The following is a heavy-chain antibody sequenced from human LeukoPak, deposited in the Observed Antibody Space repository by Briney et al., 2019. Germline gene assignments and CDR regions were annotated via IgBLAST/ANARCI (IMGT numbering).Heavy chain of an antibody. V-gene: IGHV3-66*01. Sequence: GGSLRLSCAASGFTVSSNYMSWVRQAPGKGLEWVSVIYSGGSTYYADSVKGRFTISRDNSKNTLYLQMNSLRAEDTAVYYCARVTAADGYKTNFDYWGQGTLVTVSS. D-gene: IGHD5-24*01. CDR3: ARVTAADGYKTNFDY. J-gene: IGHJ4*02. CDR2: IYSGGST. CDR1: GFTVSSNY.